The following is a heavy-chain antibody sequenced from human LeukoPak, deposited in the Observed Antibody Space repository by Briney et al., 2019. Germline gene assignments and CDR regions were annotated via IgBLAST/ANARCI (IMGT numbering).Heavy chain of an antibody. D-gene: IGHD1-26*01. Sequence: ASVKVSCKVSGYTLTELSMHWVRQAPGKGLEWMGGFDPEDGETIYARKFQGRVTMTEDTSTDTAYMELSSLRSEDTAVYYCATVSRKWELHSYYYGMDVWGQGTTVTVSS. J-gene: IGHJ6*02. CDR2: FDPEDGET. CDR3: ATVSRKWELHSYYYGMDV. CDR1: GYTLTELS. V-gene: IGHV1-24*01.